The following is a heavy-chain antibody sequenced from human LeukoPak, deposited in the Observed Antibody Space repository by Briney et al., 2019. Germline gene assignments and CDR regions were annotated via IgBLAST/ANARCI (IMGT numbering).Heavy chain of an antibody. V-gene: IGHV3-66*01. J-gene: IGHJ3*02. Sequence: GGSLRLSCAASGFTVSNNYMSWVRQAPGKGLEWVSIIYSGGSTYYADSVKGRFTISRDNSKNTLYLHMNSLRAEDTAVYYCARDLRVRQQLAHDAFDIWGQGTMVTVSS. D-gene: IGHD6-13*01. CDR1: GFTVSNNY. CDR2: IYSGGST. CDR3: ARDLRVRQQLAHDAFDI.